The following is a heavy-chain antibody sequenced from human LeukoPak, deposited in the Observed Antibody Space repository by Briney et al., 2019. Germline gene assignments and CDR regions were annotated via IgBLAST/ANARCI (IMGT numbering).Heavy chain of an antibody. CDR2: ISYDGSNK. CDR3: AKGPGYCSGGSCFNWYFDL. J-gene: IGHJ2*01. V-gene: IGHV3-30*18. Sequence: GGSLRLSCAASGFTFSSYGVHWVRQAPGKGLEWVAVISYDGSNKYYADSVKGRFTISRDNSKNTLYLQMNSLRAEDTAVYYCAKGPGYCSGGSCFNWYFDLWGRGTLVTVSS. D-gene: IGHD2-15*01. CDR1: GFTFSSYG.